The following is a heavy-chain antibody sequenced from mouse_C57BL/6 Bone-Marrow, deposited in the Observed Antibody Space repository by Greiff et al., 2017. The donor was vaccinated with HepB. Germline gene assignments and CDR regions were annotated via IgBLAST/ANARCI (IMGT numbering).Heavy chain of an antibody. CDR2: IYPGSGST. CDR1: GYTFTSYW. J-gene: IGHJ1*03. V-gene: IGHV1-55*01. D-gene: IGHD1-1*01. CDR3: ARGYGSPWYFDV. Sequence: VKLQEPGAELVKPGASVKMSCKASGYTFTSYWITWVKQRPGQGLEWIGDIYPGSGSTNYNEKFKSKATLTVDTSSSTAYMQLSSLTSEDSAVYYCARGYGSPWYFDVWGTGTTVTVSS.